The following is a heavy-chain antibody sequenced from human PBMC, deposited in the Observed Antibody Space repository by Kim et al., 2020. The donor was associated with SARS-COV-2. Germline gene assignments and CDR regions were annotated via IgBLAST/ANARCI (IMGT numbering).Heavy chain of an antibody. J-gene: IGHJ6*02. Sequence: YADPGKGRLTIPRNNSKNPLYLQMNGLRAEDTAVYYCASSPPLPESFGMDVWGQGTTVTVSS. V-gene: IGHV3-33*01. CDR3: ASSPPLPESFGMDV.